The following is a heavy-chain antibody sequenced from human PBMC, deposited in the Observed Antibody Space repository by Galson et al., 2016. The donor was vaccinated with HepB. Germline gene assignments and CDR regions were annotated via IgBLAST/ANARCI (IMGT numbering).Heavy chain of an antibody. J-gene: IGHJ4*02. CDR2: IYWDDDK. V-gene: IGHV2-5*02. Sequence: PALVKPTQTLTLTCTFSGFSLSTSGVHVGWIRQPPGKSLEWLALIYWDDDKRYNASLKSRLTITKDTSKNQVVLTMTNMDPVDTATYFCARKVGPNIDYWGQGTLVTVSS. D-gene: IGHD1-26*01. CDR1: GFSLSTSGVH. CDR3: ARKVGPNIDY.